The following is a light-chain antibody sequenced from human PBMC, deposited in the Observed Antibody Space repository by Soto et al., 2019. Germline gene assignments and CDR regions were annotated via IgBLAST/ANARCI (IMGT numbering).Light chain of an antibody. V-gene: IGLV1-44*01. CDR2: SYD. J-gene: IGLJ1*01. Sequence: QSVLTQPPSASGTPGQRVTISCSTSSSNLGDNTVNWYQHVPGTAPKLLIYSYDQRPSGVPDRFSGSKSGTSASPAISGLQSEDEADYYCAAWDASLDGYVFGTGNKLTV. CDR1: SSNLGDNT. CDR3: AAWDASLDGYV.